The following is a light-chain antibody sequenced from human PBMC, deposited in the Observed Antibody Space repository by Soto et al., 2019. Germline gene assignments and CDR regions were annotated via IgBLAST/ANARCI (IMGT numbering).Light chain of an antibody. CDR2: DAS. V-gene: IGKV3-11*01. CDR3: QQRSNWLALT. Sequence: EIVLTQSPATLSLSRGERATLSCRASQSISNNLAWYQQKPGQAPRLLIYDASNRATGIPARFSGSGSGTDFTLTISSLEPEDFAVYYCQQRSNWLALTFGGGTKVEIK. CDR1: QSISNN. J-gene: IGKJ4*01.